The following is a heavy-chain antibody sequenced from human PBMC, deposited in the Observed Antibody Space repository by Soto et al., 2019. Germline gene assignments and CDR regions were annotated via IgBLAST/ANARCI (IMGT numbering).Heavy chain of an antibody. CDR2: IYPGDSDT. D-gene: IGHD3-10*01. V-gene: IGHV5-51*01. CDR1: GYSFTNYW. CDR3: ARRRGYLIRGDAFDI. Sequence: GESLKISCKGSGYSFTNYWIGWVRQMPGKGLEWMGIIYPGDSDTRYSPSFQGQVTISADKSISTAYLQWSSLKASDTAMYYCARRRGYLIRGDAFDIWGQGTMVTVSS. J-gene: IGHJ3*02.